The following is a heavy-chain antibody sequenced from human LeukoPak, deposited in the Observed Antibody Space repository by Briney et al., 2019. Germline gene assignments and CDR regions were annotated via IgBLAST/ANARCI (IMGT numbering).Heavy chain of an antibody. D-gene: IGHD3-22*01. Sequence: GGFLRLSCTASGFTFGDYAMSWVRQAPGKGLEWVGFIRSKAYGGTTEYAASVKGRFTISRDDSKSIAYLQMNSLKTEDTAVYYCTRARGRRTYYYDSSGYYVFDYWGQGTLVTVSS. CDR1: GFTFGDYA. J-gene: IGHJ4*02. V-gene: IGHV3-49*04. CDR2: IRSKAYGGTT. CDR3: TRARGRRTYYYDSSGYYVFDY.